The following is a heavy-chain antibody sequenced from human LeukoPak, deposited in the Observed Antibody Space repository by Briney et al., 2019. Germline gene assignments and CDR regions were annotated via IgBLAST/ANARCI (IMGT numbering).Heavy chain of an antibody. CDR3: AKGVISSSLTPMDY. CDR1: GFTFSSYA. V-gene: IGHV3-23*01. J-gene: IGHJ4*02. D-gene: IGHD6-13*01. CDR2: ISGSGGST. Sequence: GGSLRLSCAASGFTFSSYAMSWVRQAPGKGLEWVSAISGSGGSTYYADSVKGRFTISRDNSKNTLYLQMNSLRAEDTAVYYCAKGVISSSLTPMDYWGQGTLVTVSS.